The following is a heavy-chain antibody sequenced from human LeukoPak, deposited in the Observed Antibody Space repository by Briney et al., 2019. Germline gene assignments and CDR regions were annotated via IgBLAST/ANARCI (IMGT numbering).Heavy chain of an antibody. J-gene: IGHJ3*02. Sequence: GASVKVSCKVSGYTLTELSMHWVRQAPGKGLEWMGGFDPEDGETIYAQKFQGRVTMTEDTSTDTAYMELSSLRAEDTAVYYCAKTVVATIGSGWYHDAFDIWGQGTMVTVSS. V-gene: IGHV1-24*01. CDR1: GYTLTELS. CDR2: FDPEDGET. D-gene: IGHD6-19*01. CDR3: AKTVVATIGSGWYHDAFDI.